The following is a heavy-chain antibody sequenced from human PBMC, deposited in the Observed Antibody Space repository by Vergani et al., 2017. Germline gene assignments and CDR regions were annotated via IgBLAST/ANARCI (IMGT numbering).Heavy chain of an antibody. CDR1: GGSISSYY. J-gene: IGHJ3*02. CDR3: ARDRRIAVAALRGDAFDI. CDR2: IYYSGST. V-gene: IGHV4-59*12. Sequence: QVQLQESGPGLVKPPETLSLTCTVSGGSISSYYWSWIRQPPGKGLEWIGYIYYSGSTNYNPSLKSRVTISVDTSKNQFSLKLSSVTAADTAVYYCARDRRIAVAALRGDAFDIWGQGTMVTVSS. D-gene: IGHD6-19*01.